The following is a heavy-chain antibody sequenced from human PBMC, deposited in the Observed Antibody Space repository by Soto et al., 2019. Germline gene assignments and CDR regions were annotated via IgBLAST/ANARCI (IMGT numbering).Heavy chain of an antibody. Sequence: GGSLRLSCAASGFTFSSYEMNWVRQAPGKGLEWVSYISSSGSTIYYADSVKGRFTISRDNAKNSRYLQMNSLRAEDTAVYYCARVSSSWPYYFDYWGQGTLVTVSS. CDR1: GFTFSSYE. V-gene: IGHV3-48*03. J-gene: IGHJ4*02. CDR3: ARVSSSWPYYFDY. CDR2: ISSSGSTI. D-gene: IGHD6-13*01.